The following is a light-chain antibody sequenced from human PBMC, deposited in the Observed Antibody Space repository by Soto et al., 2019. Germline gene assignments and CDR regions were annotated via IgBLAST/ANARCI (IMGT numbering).Light chain of an antibody. J-gene: IGLJ1*01. CDR3: QSCDSSLSGSGV. Sequence: QSALTQPPSVSWAPGQRVTISCTGSSSNIGAGYDVHWYQQLPGTAPKLPIYRNTNRPSGVPDRFSGSKSGTSASLAITGLQAEDEADYYCQSCDSSLSGSGVFGTGTKVTVL. CDR1: SSNIGAGYD. V-gene: IGLV1-40*01. CDR2: RNT.